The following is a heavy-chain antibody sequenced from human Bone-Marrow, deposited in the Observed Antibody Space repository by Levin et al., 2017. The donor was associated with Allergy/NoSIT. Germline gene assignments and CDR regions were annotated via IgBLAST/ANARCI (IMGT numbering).Heavy chain of an antibody. CDR1: GFTFSGYG. CDR3: AGDDSSSWYGGFIY. Sequence: GGSLRLSCAASGFTFSGYGMHWVRQAPGKGLEWVAVISEDASETYYAESVKGRFTVSRDNSKKTLYLQMNSLRPEDTAVYYCAGDDSSSWYGGFIYWGQGALVTVSS. D-gene: IGHD6-13*01. J-gene: IGHJ4*02. V-gene: IGHV3-30*03. CDR2: ISEDASET.